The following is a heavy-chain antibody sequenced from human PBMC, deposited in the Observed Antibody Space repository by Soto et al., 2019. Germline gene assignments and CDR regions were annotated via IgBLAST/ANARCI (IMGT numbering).Heavy chain of an antibody. D-gene: IGHD4-17*01. CDR2: ISWTSDSR. CDR1: GFTFDYYA. V-gene: IGHV3-9*01. CDR3: AKSVGATVNYYFDY. Sequence: GGSLRLSCAASGFTFDYYAMHWVRHTPGKGLEWVSGISWTSDSRGYADSVKGRFTISRDNARNSLYLQMNSLRTEDTALYYCAKSVGATVNYYFDYWGQGTLVTVSS. J-gene: IGHJ4*02.